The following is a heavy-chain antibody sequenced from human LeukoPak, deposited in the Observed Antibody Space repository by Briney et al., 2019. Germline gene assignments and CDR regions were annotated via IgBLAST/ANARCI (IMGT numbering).Heavy chain of an antibody. CDR1: GYTFTSYG. D-gene: IGHD5-18*01. J-gene: IGHJ5*02. V-gene: IGHV1-18*01. CDR2: ISAYNGNT. CDR3: ARGSGDTAMANNWFDP. Sequence: RRASVKVSCKTSGYTFTSYGISWVRQAPGQGLEWMGWISAYNGNTNYAQKLQGRVTITTDESTSTAYMELSSLRSEDTAVYYCARGSGDTAMANNWFDPWGQGTLVTVSS.